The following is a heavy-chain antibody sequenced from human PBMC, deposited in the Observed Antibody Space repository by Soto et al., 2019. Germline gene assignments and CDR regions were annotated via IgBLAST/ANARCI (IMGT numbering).Heavy chain of an antibody. Sequence: QVQLVQSGAEVKKPGSSVKVSCKASGGTFSSYAISWVRQAPGQGLEWMGGIIPIFGTANYAQKFQGRVTFTADESTSTGYMELSSLRSEATAVYYCARGAQWLARRFDYWGQGTLVTVSS. CDR1: GGTFSSYA. D-gene: IGHD6-19*01. V-gene: IGHV1-69*12. J-gene: IGHJ4*02. CDR2: IIPIFGTA. CDR3: ARGAQWLARRFDY.